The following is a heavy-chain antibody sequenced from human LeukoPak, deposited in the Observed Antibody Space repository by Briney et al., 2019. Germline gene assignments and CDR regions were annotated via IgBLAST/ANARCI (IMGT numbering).Heavy chain of an antibody. D-gene: IGHD3-16*01. CDR3: ATYTHWVAGDV. Sequence: SGGSLRLSCAASGFTFSDSWMSWVRQAPGKGLEWVPNMNQDGSEKDYVDSVKGRFTISRDNARNSLYLQMGSLRAEDTAVYYCATYTHWVAGDVWGQGTTVTVSS. J-gene: IGHJ6*02. CDR2: MNQDGSEK. V-gene: IGHV3-7*01. CDR1: GFTFSDSW.